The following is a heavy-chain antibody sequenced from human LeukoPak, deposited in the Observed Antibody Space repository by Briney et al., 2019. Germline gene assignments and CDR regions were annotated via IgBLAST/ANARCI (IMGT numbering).Heavy chain of an antibody. CDR2: ISPSGDIT. J-gene: IGHJ6*03. CDR3: ARSLRVRGVPDYMDV. CDR1: GFIFSSHG. Sequence: GSLRLSCAASGFIFSSHGMNWVRQGPGKGLEWVSGISPSGDITYYADSVKGRFTISRDNSKNTVYLQMDSLRFEDAAVYYCARSLRVRGVPDYMDVWGKGTTVTVSS. V-gene: IGHV3-23*01. D-gene: IGHD3-10*01.